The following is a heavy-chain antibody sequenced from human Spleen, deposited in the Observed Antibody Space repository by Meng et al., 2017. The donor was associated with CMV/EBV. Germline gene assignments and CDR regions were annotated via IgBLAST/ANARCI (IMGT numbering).Heavy chain of an antibody. J-gene: IGHJ3*02. CDR3: AREGWGDAFDI. D-gene: IGHD3-10*01. CDR2: INSDGSST. V-gene: IGHV3-74*01. Sequence: GESLKISCAASGFTFSSYWMHWVRQAPGKGLVWVSRINSDGSSTSYADSVKGRFTISRDNAKNTLYLQMNSLRAEDTAVYYCAREGWGDAFDIWGQGAMVTVSS. CDR1: GFTFSSYW.